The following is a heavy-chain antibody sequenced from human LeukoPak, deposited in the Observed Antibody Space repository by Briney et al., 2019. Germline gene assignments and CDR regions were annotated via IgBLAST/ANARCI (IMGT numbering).Heavy chain of an antibody. CDR3: ARGQYYYDSSGYYYNWFDP. J-gene: IGHJ5*02. CDR2: ISSSSSYI. Sequence: GGSLRLSCAASGFTFSSYSMNWVRQAPGKGLEWVSSISSSSSYIYYADSVKGRFTISRDNAKNSLYPQMNSLRAEDTAVYYCARGQYYYDSSGYYYNWFDPWGQGTLVTVSS. V-gene: IGHV3-21*01. CDR1: GFTFSSYS. D-gene: IGHD3-22*01.